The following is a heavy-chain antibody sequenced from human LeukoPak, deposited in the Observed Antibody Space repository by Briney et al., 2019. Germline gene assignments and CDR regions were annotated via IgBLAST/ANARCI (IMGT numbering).Heavy chain of an antibody. J-gene: IGHJ6*04. Sequence: ASVKVSCKASGGTFSSYAISWVRQAPGQGLEWMGGIIPTFGTANYAQKFQGRVTITADKSTSTAYMELSSLRSEDTAVYYCARDLISPNYGSGSYYLYYYYYGMDVWGKGTTVTVSS. D-gene: IGHD3-10*01. CDR3: ARDLISPNYGSGSYYLYYYYYGMDV. CDR2: IIPTFGTA. V-gene: IGHV1-69*06. CDR1: GGTFSSYA.